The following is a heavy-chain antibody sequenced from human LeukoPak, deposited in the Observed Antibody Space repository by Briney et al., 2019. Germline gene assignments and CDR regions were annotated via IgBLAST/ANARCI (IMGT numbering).Heavy chain of an antibody. D-gene: IGHD3-22*01. Sequence: PSETLSLTCAVYGGSFSGYYWSWIRQPPGKGLEWIGEINHSGSTNYNPSLMSRVTISVDTSKNQFSLKLSSVTAADTAVYYCASDYYDSSGYFYGMDVWGQGTTVTVSS. CDR1: GGSFSGYY. CDR2: INHSGST. V-gene: IGHV4-34*01. J-gene: IGHJ6*02. CDR3: ASDYYDSSGYFYGMDV.